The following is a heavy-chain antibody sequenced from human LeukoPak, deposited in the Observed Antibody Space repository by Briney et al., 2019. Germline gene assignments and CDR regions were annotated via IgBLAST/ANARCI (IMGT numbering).Heavy chain of an antibody. Sequence: ASVKVSCKASGYTFTGYYMHLVRQAPGQGLEWMGWINPNSGGTNYAQKFQGRVTMTRDTSISTAYMELSRLRSDDTAVYYCARAPYDFWSGYEGFDPWGQGTLVTVSS. J-gene: IGHJ5*02. V-gene: IGHV1-2*02. CDR2: INPNSGGT. D-gene: IGHD3-3*01. CDR1: GYTFTGYY. CDR3: ARAPYDFWSGYEGFDP.